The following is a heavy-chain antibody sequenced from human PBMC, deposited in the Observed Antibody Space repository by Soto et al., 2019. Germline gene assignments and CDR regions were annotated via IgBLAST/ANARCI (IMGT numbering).Heavy chain of an antibody. CDR1: GFTFSSYW. V-gene: IGHV3-7*01. CDR3: GRVSAVGGMIVYYYYYLDV. CDR2: IKQDGSEK. D-gene: IGHD3-22*01. Sequence: GGSLRLSCAASGFTFSSYWMSWVRQAPGKGLEWVANIKQDGSEKYYVDSVKGRFTISRDNAKNSLYLQMNSLRAEDTAVYYCGRVSAVGGMIVYYYYYLDVWGKGTTVTVSS. J-gene: IGHJ6*03.